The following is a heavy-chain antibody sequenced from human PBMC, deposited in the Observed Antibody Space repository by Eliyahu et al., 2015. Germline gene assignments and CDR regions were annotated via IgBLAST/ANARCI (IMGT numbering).Heavy chain of an antibody. J-gene: IGHJ4*02. CDR3: AILGSASNSGTFDY. Sequence: QVRLQESGPGLVKPSEXLSXTCTXSGGXISSXYWTWIRQFPGKKLEWIGLIYYNGNINYNPSLKSRVTISVDTSKSQFSLKLRSLTAADTAVYYCAILGSASNSGTFDYWGRGTRVVVSS. V-gene: IGHV4-59*01. CDR1: GGXISSXY. CDR2: IYYNGNI. D-gene: IGHD1-7*01.